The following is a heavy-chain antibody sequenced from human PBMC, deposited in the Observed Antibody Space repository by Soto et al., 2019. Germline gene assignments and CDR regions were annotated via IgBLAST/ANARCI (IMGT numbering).Heavy chain of an antibody. V-gene: IGHV4-34*01. CDR1: GGSFSGYY. Sequence: SETLSLTCAVYGGSFSGYYWSWIRQPPGKGLEWIGEINHSGSTNYNPSLKSRVTISVDTFKNQFSLKLSSVTAADTAVYYCARDLVTYYDIGSDYWGQGTLVTVSS. CDR2: INHSGST. CDR3: ARDLVTYYDIGSDY. D-gene: IGHD3-9*01. J-gene: IGHJ4*02.